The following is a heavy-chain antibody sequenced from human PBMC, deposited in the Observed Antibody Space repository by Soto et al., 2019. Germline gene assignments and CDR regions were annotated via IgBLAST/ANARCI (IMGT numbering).Heavy chain of an antibody. V-gene: IGHV3-23*01. J-gene: IGHJ5*01. CDR2: IGGRGTSS. Sequence: GGSLRLSCAASGFTFSNYAMSWVRQAPGKGLEWVSGIGGRGTSSYYADSVKGRFAISRDNSYNTLFLQLHSLRAEDTAVYYCAKSRYADSSGDYYDFWGPATRLTVS. D-gene: IGHD3-22*01. CDR3: AKSRYADSSGDYYDF. CDR1: GFTFSNYA.